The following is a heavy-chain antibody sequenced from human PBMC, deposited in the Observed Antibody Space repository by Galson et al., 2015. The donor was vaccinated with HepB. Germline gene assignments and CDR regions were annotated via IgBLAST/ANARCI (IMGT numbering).Heavy chain of an antibody. CDR1: GFTFSNYG. J-gene: IGHJ4*02. CDR3: AKDPYLYSALAGTMAGFDH. D-gene: IGHD6-19*01. V-gene: IGHV3-30*18. Sequence: SLRLSCAASGFTFSNYGMHWVRQAPGKGLEWVAVISYDGSNKYYADSVKDRFTISRDNSKNTLYLQMNSLRAEDTALYYCAKDPYLYSALAGTMAGFDHWGQGTLVTVSS. CDR2: ISYDGSNK.